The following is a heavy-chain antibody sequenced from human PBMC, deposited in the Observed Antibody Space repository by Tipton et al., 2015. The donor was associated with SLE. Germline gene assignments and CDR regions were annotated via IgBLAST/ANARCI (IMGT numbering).Heavy chain of an antibody. CDR2: IYYSGST. V-gene: IGHV4-38-2*02. CDR3: AREGGYRWYYDSNGYDYFDY. CDR1: GYSISSGYY. J-gene: IGHJ4*02. D-gene: IGHD3-22*01. Sequence: LRLSCAVSGYSISSGYYWGWIRQPPGKGLEWIGYIYYSGSTNYNPSLKSRVTISVDTSKNQFSLKLSSVTAADTAVYYCAREGGYRWYYDSNGYDYFDYWGQGTLVTVSS.